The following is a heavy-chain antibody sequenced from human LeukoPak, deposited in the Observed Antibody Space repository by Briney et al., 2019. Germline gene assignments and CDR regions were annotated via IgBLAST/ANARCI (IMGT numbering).Heavy chain of an antibody. CDR3: ARAAGRSGYPYYFDY. V-gene: IGHV4-30-2*05. Sequence: KPSQTLSLTCAVSGGSISSGGYSWSWIRQPPGKGLEWIGYIYHSGSTYYDPSLKSRVTISVDTSKNQFSLKLSSVTAADTAVYYCARAAGRSGYPYYFDYWGQGTLVTVSS. CDR1: GGSISSGGYS. CDR2: IYHSGST. J-gene: IGHJ4*02. D-gene: IGHD3-22*01.